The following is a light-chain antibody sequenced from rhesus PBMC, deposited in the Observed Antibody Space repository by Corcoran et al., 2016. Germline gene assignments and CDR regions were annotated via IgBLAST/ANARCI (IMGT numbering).Light chain of an antibody. Sequence: DIQMTQSPSALSASVGDRVTISCRASQNIYSNLAWYQRKPGKPPKLLIYAASSLQTGIPSRFSGSGSGTDFTLTISSLQPEDSAAYYCQHYYDNPYSFGQGTKVEIK. CDR2: AAS. CDR3: QHYYDNPYS. J-gene: IGKJ2*01. CDR1: QNIYSN. V-gene: IGKV1S12*01.